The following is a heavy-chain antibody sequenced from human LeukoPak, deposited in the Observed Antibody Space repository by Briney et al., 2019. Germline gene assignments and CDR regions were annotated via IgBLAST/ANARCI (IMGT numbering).Heavy chain of an antibody. CDR1: GFTFSSYA. J-gene: IGHJ4*02. Sequence: PGGSLRLSCAGSGFTFSSYAMSWVRQAPGKGLEWVSAISESGGYTKYADPVKGRFTISRDNSKNTLYLQMNCLKAEDTAAYYRATEDSSDYYSFDYWGQGTLVTVSS. D-gene: IGHD3-22*01. CDR3: ATEDSSDYYSFDY. CDR2: ISESGGYT. V-gene: IGHV3-23*01.